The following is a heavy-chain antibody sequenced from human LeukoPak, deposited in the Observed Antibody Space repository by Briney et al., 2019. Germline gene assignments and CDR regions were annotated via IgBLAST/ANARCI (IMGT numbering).Heavy chain of an antibody. D-gene: IGHD6-13*01. CDR3: SRVGPGGAGAFDY. V-gene: IGHV3-7*01. J-gene: IGHJ4*02. Sequence: GGSLRLSCAASGFTFRNDWMSWVRQAPGKGLEWVANVKQDGSEKDYVDCVKGRFTISRDNAKNLLYRQMNSLITEDTAVYYCSRVGPGGAGAFDYWGQGTLVTVSS. CDR1: GFTFRNDW. CDR2: VKQDGSEK.